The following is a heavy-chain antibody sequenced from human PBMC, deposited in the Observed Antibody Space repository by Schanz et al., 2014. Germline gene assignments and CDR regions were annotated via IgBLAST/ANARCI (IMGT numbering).Heavy chain of an antibody. Sequence: QVQLQESGPGLVKPSDTLSLTCAVSGYSISRSNWWGWIRQPPGKGLEFIGYIYYSGNTYYNPSLKSRVTMSIDTSENQFSLNLRSVTGADTAVYYCARAKRFGDMDVWGQGTTVTVSS. V-gene: IGHV4-28*03. CDR2: IYYSGNT. CDR1: GYSISRSNW. D-gene: IGHD3-10*01. CDR3: ARAKRFGDMDV. J-gene: IGHJ6*02.